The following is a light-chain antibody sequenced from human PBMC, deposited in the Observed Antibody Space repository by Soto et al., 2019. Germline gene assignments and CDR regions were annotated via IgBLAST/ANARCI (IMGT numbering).Light chain of an antibody. J-gene: IGKJ3*01. V-gene: IGKV2-28*01. CDR2: LGS. CDR1: QSLLHSNGYNY. Sequence: DIVMTQSPLSLPVTPGEPASISCRSSQSLLHSNGYNYLDWYLQQPGQSPQLLIYLGSNRASGVPDRFSGSGSGTDFTLKISRVEAEDVAVYYCMQAQQTPFAFGPGTKVDIK. CDR3: MQAQQTPFA.